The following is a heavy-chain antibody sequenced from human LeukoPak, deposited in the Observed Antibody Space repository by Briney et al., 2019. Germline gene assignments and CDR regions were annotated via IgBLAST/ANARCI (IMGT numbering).Heavy chain of an antibody. Sequence: GALRLSCAASGFTLSGYWMNWVRKAPGKGLEWVANINLGGSAKLYVDSVKGRFTISRDNAKNSLDLQMNSLKVEDTAVYYCAAWGKYNYWGQGTLVTVSS. CDR1: GFTLSGYW. CDR2: INLGGSAK. D-gene: IGHD7-27*01. V-gene: IGHV3-7*01. J-gene: IGHJ4*02. CDR3: AAWGKYNY.